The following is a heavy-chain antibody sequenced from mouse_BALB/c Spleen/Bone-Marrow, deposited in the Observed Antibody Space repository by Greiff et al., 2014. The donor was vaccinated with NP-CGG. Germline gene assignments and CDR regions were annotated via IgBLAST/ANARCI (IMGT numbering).Heavy chain of an antibody. Sequence: QVQLKQSGAELARPGASVKLSCKASGYTFTSYWMQWVKQRPGQGLEWIGAIYPGDGDTRYTQKFKGKATLTADKSSSTAYMQLSGLASEDSAVYYCARDEHYFDYWGQGTTLTVSS. CDR2: IYPGDGDT. CDR3: ARDEHYFDY. CDR1: GYTFTSYW. J-gene: IGHJ2*01. V-gene: IGHV1-87*01.